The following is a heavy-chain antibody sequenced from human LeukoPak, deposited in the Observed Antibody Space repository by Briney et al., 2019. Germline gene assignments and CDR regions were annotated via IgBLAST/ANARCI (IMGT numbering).Heavy chain of an antibody. D-gene: IGHD3-22*01. CDR1: GFTVSSNY. J-gene: IGHJ6*03. V-gene: IGHV3-66*02. Sequence: GGSLRLSCAASGFTVSSNYMSWVRQAPGKGLEWVSVIYSGGSTYYADSVKGRFTISRDNSKNTLYLQMNSLRAEDTAVYYCARDGYDSSGYYYYYYYMDVWGKGTTVTVSS. CDR2: IYSGGST. CDR3: ARDGYDSSGYYYYYYYMDV.